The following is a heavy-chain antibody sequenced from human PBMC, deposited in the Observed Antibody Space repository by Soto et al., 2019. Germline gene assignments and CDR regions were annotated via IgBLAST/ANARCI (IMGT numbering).Heavy chain of an antibody. Sequence: AASVTVSCKASGYTFPSYGLSGLRQAPGQGLAGMGWISAYYGNTNYAHKLQGRVTMTTDTDTRTAHMELKSLRSDDAAVYYCARDLVTGYSSITIFVVVTPYFYYYGMDVWGQGTTVTVSS. V-gene: IGHV1-18*04. CDR2: ISAYYGNT. CDR1: GYTFPSYG. J-gene: IGHJ6*02. D-gene: IGHD3-3*01. CDR3: ARDLVTGYSSITIFVVVTPYFYYYGMDV.